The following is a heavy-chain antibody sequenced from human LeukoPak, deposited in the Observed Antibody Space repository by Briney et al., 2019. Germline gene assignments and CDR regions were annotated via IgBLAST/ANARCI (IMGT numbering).Heavy chain of an antibody. J-gene: IGHJ4*02. CDR2: ISYDGSNK. CDR3: ASSGAAAGSYFDY. CDR1: GFTFSSYA. D-gene: IGHD6-13*01. Sequence: RSGGSLRLSCAASGFTFSSYAMHWVRQAPGKGLEWVAVISYDGSNKYYADSVKGRFTISRDNSKNTLYLQMNSLRAEDTAVYYCASSGAAAGSYFDYWGQGTLVTVSS. V-gene: IGHV3-30*04.